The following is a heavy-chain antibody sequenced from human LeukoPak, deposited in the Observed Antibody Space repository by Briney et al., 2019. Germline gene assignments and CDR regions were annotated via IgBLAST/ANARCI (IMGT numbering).Heavy chain of an antibody. D-gene: IGHD3-22*01. V-gene: IGHV4-31*03. CDR2: IYYSGST. Sequence: SETLSLTCTVSGGSISSGGYYWSWIRQHPGKGLEWIGYIYYSGSTYYNPSLKSRVTISVDTSKNQFSLKLSSVTAADTAVYYCARAPLYYYDSSRYPWFDPRGQGTLVTVSS. J-gene: IGHJ5*02. CDR3: ARAPLYYYDSSRYPWFDP. CDR1: GGSISSGGYY.